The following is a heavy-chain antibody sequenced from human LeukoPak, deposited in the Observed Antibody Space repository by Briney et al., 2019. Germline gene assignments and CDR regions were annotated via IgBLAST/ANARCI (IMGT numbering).Heavy chain of an antibody. CDR1: GGSISSYY. CDR3: ARHPRVSGSYAAFDV. J-gene: IGHJ3*01. Sequence: SETLSLTCTVSGGSISSYYWSWIRQPPGKGLEWIGYIYYSGSTNYNPSLKSRVTISVDTSKNQFSLRLNSVTAADTAVYYCARHPRVSGSYAAFDVWGQGTKVTVSS. CDR2: IYYSGST. V-gene: IGHV4-59*01. D-gene: IGHD3-10*01.